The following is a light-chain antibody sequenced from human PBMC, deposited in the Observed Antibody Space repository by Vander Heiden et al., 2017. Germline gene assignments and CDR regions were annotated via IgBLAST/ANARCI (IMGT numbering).Light chain of an antibody. CDR3: EQYEKRPRT. CDR1: KDSSNY. Sequence: DIQMHPSPSSLSASAGDRVPFTCQASKDSSNYLNWCQQQPGKDPKILIDDAANLEAGVPARVSGSGSGTDVTCTSSSLKPEDIATYYCEQYEKRPRTFGGGTKVELK. V-gene: IGKV1-33*01. CDR2: DAA. J-gene: IGKJ4*01.